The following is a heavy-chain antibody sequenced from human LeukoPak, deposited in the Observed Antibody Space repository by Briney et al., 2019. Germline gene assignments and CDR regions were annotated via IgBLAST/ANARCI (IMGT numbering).Heavy chain of an antibody. J-gene: IGHJ4*02. D-gene: IGHD2-21*02. V-gene: IGHV3-74*01. CDR1: GFTFSNYW. CDR3: ARGSALVTAY. Sequence: GGSLRLSCAASGFTFSNYWMHWVRQAPGEGLVWVSRINSDGSSTSYADSVKGRFSISRDNAKNTVHLQMNSLRAEDTAVYFCARGSALVTAYWGQGTLVTVSA. CDR2: INSDGSST.